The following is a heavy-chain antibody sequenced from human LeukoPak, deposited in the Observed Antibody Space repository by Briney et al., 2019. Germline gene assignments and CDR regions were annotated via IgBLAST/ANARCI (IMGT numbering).Heavy chain of an antibody. V-gene: IGHV4-59*08. CDR3: ARVDYGDFRDAFDI. CDR2: ISNSGSA. CDR1: GGSFSGYY. D-gene: IGHD4-17*01. Sequence: SETLSLTCAVYGGSFSGYYWSWIRQPPGTGLEWIGYISNSGSANYNPSFRSRVTISVDTSKNQFSLKLTSVTAADTAVYFCARVDYGDFRDAFDIWGQGTMVTVSS. J-gene: IGHJ3*02.